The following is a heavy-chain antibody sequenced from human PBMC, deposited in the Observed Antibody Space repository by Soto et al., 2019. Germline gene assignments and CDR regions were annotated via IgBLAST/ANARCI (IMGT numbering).Heavy chain of an antibody. V-gene: IGHV4-31*03. CDR3: ARGSFCSSTSCYAGSAFDI. Sequence: QVQLQESGPGLVKPSQTLSLTCTVSGGSISSGGCYWSWIRQHPGKGLEGFGYIYYSGSTYYNPSLKRRVTISVETSKNQSSLKLSSVTAAYTAVYYCARGSFCSSTSCYAGSAFDIWGQGTMVIVTS. J-gene: IGHJ3*02. D-gene: IGHD2-2*01. CDR1: GGSISSGGCY. CDR2: IYYSGST.